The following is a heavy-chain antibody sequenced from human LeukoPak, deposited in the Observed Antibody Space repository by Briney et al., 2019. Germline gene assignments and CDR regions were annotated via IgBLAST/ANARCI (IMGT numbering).Heavy chain of an antibody. J-gene: IGHJ4*02. CDR1: GGSISSSY. CDR2: IYTSGST. CDR3: ARDPGYYGSGSRGAFDY. Sequence: PLETLSLTCTVSGGSISSSYWTWIRQPAGKGLEWIGRIYTSGSTNYNPSLESRVTMSVDTSKNQFSLRLSSVTAADTAVYYCARDPGYYGSGSRGAFDYWGQGTMVTVSS. V-gene: IGHV4-4*07. D-gene: IGHD3-10*01.